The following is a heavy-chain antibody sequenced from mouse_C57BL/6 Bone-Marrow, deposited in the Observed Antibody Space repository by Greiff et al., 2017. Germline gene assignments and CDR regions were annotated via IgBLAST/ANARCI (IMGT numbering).Heavy chain of an antibody. CDR3: ARRSNDAMDY. CDR1: GFTFSDYG. J-gene: IGHJ4*01. V-gene: IGHV5-17*01. Sequence: EVKLQESGGGLVKPGGSLKLSCAASGFTFSDYGMHWVRQAPEKGLEWVAYISSGSSTIYYADTVKGRFTISRDNAKNTLFLQMTSLRSEDTAMYYCARRSNDAMDYWGQGTSVTVSS. D-gene: IGHD2-5*01. CDR2: ISSGSSTI.